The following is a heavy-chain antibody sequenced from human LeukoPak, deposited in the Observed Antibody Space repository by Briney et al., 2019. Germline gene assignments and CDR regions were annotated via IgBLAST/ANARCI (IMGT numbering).Heavy chain of an antibody. Sequence: SVEVSCKASGGTFSSYTISWVRQAPGQGLEWMGRIIPILGIANYAQKFQGRVTITADKSTSTAYMEPSSLRSEDTAVYYCARSEYSSSWHWFDPWGQGTLVTVSS. J-gene: IGHJ5*02. CDR2: IIPILGIA. V-gene: IGHV1-69*02. D-gene: IGHD6-13*01. CDR1: GGTFSSYT. CDR3: ARSEYSSSWHWFDP.